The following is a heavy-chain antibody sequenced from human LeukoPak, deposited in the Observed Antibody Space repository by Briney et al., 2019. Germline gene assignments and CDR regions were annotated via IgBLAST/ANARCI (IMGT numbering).Heavy chain of an antibody. V-gene: IGHV4-59*01. CDR1: GGSITSYY. D-gene: IGHD6-19*01. J-gene: IGHJ4*02. CDR2: IYYRGST. Sequence: PSETLSLTCTVSGGSITSYYWSWIRQPPGKGLEWIGYIYYRGSTNYNPSLKSRVTISVDTSKNQFSLKLSSVTAADTAVYYCAGDSYSSGWYYFDYWGQGTLVTVSS. CDR3: AGDSYSSGWYYFDY.